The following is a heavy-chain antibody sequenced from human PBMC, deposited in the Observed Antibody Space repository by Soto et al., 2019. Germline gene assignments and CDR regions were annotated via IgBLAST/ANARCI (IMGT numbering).Heavy chain of an antibody. CDR2: ISYDGSNK. V-gene: IGHV3-30*18. CDR1: GFTFSSYA. D-gene: IGHD3-22*01. CDR3: AKGGYYDRSGYLTALDY. J-gene: IGHJ4*02. Sequence: GGSLRLSCAASGFTFSSYAMHWVRQAPGKGLEWVAFISYDGSNKYYADSVKGRFTISRDNSKNTLYLQMNSLRAEDTAVYYCAKGGYYDRSGYLTALDYWGQGTLVTVSS.